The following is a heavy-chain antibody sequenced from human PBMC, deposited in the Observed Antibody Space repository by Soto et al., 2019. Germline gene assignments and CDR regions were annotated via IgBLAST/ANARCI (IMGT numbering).Heavy chain of an antibody. J-gene: IGHJ4*02. CDR2: IYYSGST. CDR3: ARHGLSDSSGYYLIDY. V-gene: IGHV4-39*01. D-gene: IGHD3-22*01. CDR1: GGSISSNPYY. Sequence: QLQLQESGPGLVKPSETLSLTCTVSGGSISSNPYYWGWIRQPPGKGLEWIGSIYYSGSTYYNPALKGRVTICADTSENQFSLNRGSVTAAATGVYYCARHGLSDSSGYYLIDYWGQGTLVTVSS.